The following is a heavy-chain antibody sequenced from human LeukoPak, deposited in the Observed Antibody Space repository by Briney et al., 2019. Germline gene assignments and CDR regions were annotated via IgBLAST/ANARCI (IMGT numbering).Heavy chain of an antibody. CDR3: ARATSGYYGSGESDS. CDR2: INWNGGST. V-gene: IGHV3-20*04. J-gene: IGHJ4*02. D-gene: IGHD3-10*01. CDR1: GFTFDDYG. Sequence: GGSLRLSCAAPGFTFDDYGMSWVRQAPGKGLEWVSGINWNGGSTVYADSVKGRFTISRDNAKKSLCLQMNSLRAEDTAWYYCARATSGYYGSGESDSWGQGTLVTVSS.